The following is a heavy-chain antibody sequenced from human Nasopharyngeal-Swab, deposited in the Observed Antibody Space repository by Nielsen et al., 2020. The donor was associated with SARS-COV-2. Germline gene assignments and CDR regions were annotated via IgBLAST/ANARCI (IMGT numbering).Heavy chain of an antibody. Sequence: WIRQPPGKGLEWIGSIYYSGSTYYNPSLKSRVTISVDTSKNQFSLKLSSVTAADTAVYYCARHAEVLRYFDWVYRGGWFDPWGQGTLVTVSS. J-gene: IGHJ5*02. D-gene: IGHD3-9*01. CDR2: IYYSGST. CDR3: ARHAEVLRYFDWVYRGGWFDP. V-gene: IGHV4-39*01.